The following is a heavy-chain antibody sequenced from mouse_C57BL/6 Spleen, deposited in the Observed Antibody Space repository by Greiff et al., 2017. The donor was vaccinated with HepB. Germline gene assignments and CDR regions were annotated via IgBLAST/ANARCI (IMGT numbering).Heavy chain of an antibody. V-gene: IGHV1-80*01. CDR2: IYPGDGDT. D-gene: IGHD3-2*02. CDR1: GYAFSSYW. Sequence: VKLQESGAELVKPGASVKISCKASGYAFSSYWMNWVKQRPGKGLEWIGQIYPGDGDTNYNGKFKGKATLTADKSSSTAYMQLSSLTSEDSAVYFCARGQLRAWFAYWGQGTLVTVSA. J-gene: IGHJ3*01. CDR3: ARGQLRAWFAY.